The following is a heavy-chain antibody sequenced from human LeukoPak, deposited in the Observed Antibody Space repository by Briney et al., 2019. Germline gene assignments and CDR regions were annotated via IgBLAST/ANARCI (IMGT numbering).Heavy chain of an antibody. CDR3: ASDGYLPAGY. Sequence: GASVKVSCKASGGTFSSYAISWVRQAPGQGLEWMGGIIPIFGTANYAQKFLGRVTITADESTSTAYMELSSLRSEDTAVYYCASDGYLPAGYWGQGTLVTVSS. CDR2: IIPIFGTA. CDR1: GGTFSSYA. J-gene: IGHJ4*02. V-gene: IGHV1-69*13. D-gene: IGHD2-15*01.